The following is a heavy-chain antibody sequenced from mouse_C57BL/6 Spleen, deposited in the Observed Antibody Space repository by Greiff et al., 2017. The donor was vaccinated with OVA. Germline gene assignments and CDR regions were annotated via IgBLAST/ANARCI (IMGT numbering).Heavy chain of an antibody. J-gene: IGHJ3*01. Sequence: EVQLQQSGPGLVKPSQSPSLTCSVTGYSITSGYYWNWIRQFPGNKLEWMGYISYDGSNNYNPSLKNRISITRDTSKNQFFLKLNSVTTEDTATYYCARENFGFAYWGQGTLVTVSA. CDR2: ISYDGSN. CDR1: GYSITSGYY. V-gene: IGHV3-6*01. CDR3: ARENFGFAY.